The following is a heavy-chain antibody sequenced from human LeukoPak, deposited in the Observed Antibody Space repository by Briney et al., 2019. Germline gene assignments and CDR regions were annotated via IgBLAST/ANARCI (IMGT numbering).Heavy chain of an antibody. Sequence: GGSLRLSCTASGFTFGDYAMSWFRQAPGKGLEWVGFIRSKAYGGTTEYAASVKGRFTISRDDSKSIAYLQMNSLKTEDTAVYYCTRQLLEAVAGVFDYWGQGTLVTVSS. CDR3: TRQLLEAVAGVFDY. D-gene: IGHD6-19*01. V-gene: IGHV3-49*03. CDR1: GFTFGDYA. CDR2: IRSKAYGGTT. J-gene: IGHJ4*02.